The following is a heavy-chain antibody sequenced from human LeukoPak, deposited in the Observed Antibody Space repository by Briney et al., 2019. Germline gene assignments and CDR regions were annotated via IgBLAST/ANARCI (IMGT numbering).Heavy chain of an antibody. CDR2: IYYSGNT. D-gene: IGHD6-13*01. J-gene: IGHJ4*02. V-gene: IGHV4-59*08. CDR1: GGSISSYY. CDR3: ARRARATAGGDYFDY. Sequence: SETLSLTCTVSGGSISSYYWTWFRQPPAKGLEWIGYIYYSGNTNYNPSLKSRVTISLDTSRNQFSLKLSSVTAADTAVYYCARRARATAGGDYFDYWGQGTLVTVSS.